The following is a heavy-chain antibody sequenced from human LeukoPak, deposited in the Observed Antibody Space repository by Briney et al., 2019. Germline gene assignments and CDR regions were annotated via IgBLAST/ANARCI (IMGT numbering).Heavy chain of an antibody. Sequence: SETLSLTCTVSGGSISSYYWSWIRQPAGKGLEWIGRIYTSGSTNYNPPLKSRVTMSVDTSKNQFSLQLSSVTAADTAVYYCARDMRGYSGYGFDPWGQGTLVTVSS. D-gene: IGHD5-12*01. CDR2: IYTSGST. J-gene: IGHJ5*02. CDR3: ARDMRGYSGYGFDP. CDR1: GGSISSYY. V-gene: IGHV4-4*07.